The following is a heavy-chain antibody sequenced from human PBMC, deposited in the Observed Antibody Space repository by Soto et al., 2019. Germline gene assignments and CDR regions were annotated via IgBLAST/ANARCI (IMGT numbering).Heavy chain of an antibody. D-gene: IGHD6-13*01. J-gene: IGHJ4*02. CDR1: GYAFTSYG. CDR2: ISAYNGNT. Sequence: ASVKVSCKASGYAFTSYGISWVRQAPGQGLEWMGWISAYNGNTNYAQKLQGRVTMTTDTSTSTAYMELRSLRSDDTAVYYCARGSLSTAAAGIGFGYWGQGTMVTVSS. V-gene: IGHV1-18*04. CDR3: ARGSLSTAAAGIGFGY.